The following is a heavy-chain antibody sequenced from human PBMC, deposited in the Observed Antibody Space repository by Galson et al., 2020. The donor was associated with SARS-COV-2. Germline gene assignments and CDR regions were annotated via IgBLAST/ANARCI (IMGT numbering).Heavy chain of an antibody. V-gene: IGHV3-64D*06. D-gene: IGHD1-1*01. CDR3: LKDRVGTGDY. J-gene: IGHJ4*02. Sequence: GGSLRLSCSASGFTFSSYAMHWVRQPPGQGLEYLSSITSTGEIAYYADSVKGRFTISRDNSKNTLYLQVNGLRTEDTALYYCLKDRVGTGDYWGQGSLVTFSS. CDR2: ITSTGEIA. CDR1: GFTFSSYA.